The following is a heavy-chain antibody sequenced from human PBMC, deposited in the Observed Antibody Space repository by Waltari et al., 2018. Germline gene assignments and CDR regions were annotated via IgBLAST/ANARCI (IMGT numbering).Heavy chain of an antibody. CDR1: GGSISSGDYY. D-gene: IGHD3-22*01. V-gene: IGHV4-30-4*08. CDR3: ARAGYYYDSSGTKTVYFDY. J-gene: IGHJ4*02. Sequence: QVQLQESGPGLVKPSQTLSLTCTVSGGSISSGDYYWSWIRQPPGKGLEWIGYLYYRGSTYYNPSLKSRVTISVDTSKNQFSLKLSSVTAADTAVYYCARAGYYYDSSGTKTVYFDYWGQGTLVTVSS. CDR2: LYYRGST.